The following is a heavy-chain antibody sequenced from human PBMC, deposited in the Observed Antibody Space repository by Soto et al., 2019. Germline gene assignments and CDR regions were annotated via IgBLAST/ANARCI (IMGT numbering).Heavy chain of an antibody. CDR1: GFTFSGSA. V-gene: IGHV3-73*01. D-gene: IGHD6-19*01. J-gene: IGHJ4*02. Sequence: EVQLVESGGGFVQPGGSLKLSCAASGFTFSGSAMHWVRQASGKGLEWVGRIRSKANSYATAYAASVKGRFTISRDDSKNTAYLQMNSLKTEDTAVYYCTRRGIAVAGMGYWGQGTLVTVSS. CDR2: IRSKANSYAT. CDR3: TRRGIAVAGMGY.